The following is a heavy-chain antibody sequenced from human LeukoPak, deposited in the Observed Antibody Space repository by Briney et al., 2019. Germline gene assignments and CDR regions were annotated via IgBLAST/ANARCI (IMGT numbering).Heavy chain of an antibody. CDR3: ARDGEPSCSGGSCFSGSFWDRYYYMDV. CDR2: INPNSGGT. CDR1: GYTFTGYY. D-gene: IGHD2-15*01. J-gene: IGHJ6*03. V-gene: IGHV1-2*02. Sequence: GASVKVSCKASGYTFTGYYMHWVRQAPGQGLEWMGWINPNSGGTNYVQKFQGRVTMTTDTSTSTAYMELRSLRSDDTAVYYCARDGEPSCSGGSCFSGSFWDRYYYMDVWGKGTTVTVSS.